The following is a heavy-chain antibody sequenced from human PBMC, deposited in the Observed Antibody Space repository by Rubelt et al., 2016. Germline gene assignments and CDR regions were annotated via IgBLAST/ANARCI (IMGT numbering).Heavy chain of an antibody. CDR1: GFIFSGSA. CDR2: IRTKANSYAT. V-gene: IGHV3-73*01. Sequence: EVQLVESGGGLVQPGGSLRLSCAASGFIFSGSAMHWVRQASGKGLEWVGHIRTKANSYATTYAASVKGRFTISRDDSKNTAYLQMNSRKIEDTAVYYCARAGDYGDYAFDYWGQGTLVTVSS. CDR3: ARAGDYGDYAFDY. J-gene: IGHJ4*02. D-gene: IGHD4-17*01.